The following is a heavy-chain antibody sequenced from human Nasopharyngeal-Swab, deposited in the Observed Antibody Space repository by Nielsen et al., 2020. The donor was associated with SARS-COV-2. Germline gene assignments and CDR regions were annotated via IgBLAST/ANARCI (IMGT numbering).Heavy chain of an antibody. V-gene: IGHV4-59*01. CDR2: IYYSGST. CDR3: ARDGVRGVINWFDP. CDR1: GGSISSYY. J-gene: IGHJ5*02. Sequence: SETLSLTCTVSGGSISSYYWSWIRQPPGKGLEWTGYIYYSGSTNYNPSLKSRVTISVDTSKNQFSLKLSSVTAADTAVYYCARDGVRGVINWFDPWGQGTLVTVSS. D-gene: IGHD3-10*01.